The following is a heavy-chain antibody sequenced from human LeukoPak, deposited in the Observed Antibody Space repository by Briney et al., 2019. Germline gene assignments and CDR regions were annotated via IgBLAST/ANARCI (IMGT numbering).Heavy chain of an antibody. J-gene: IGHJ3*02. CDR2: IYYSGST. D-gene: IGHD6-6*01. V-gene: IGHV4-59*01. Sequence: SETLSLTCTVSGGSISSYYWSWIRQPPGKGLEWIGYIYYSGSTNYNPSLKSRVTISVDTSKNQFSLKLSSVTAADTAVYYCARDLIYSSSAYDAFDIWGQGTMVTVSS. CDR1: GGSISSYY. CDR3: ARDLIYSSSAYDAFDI.